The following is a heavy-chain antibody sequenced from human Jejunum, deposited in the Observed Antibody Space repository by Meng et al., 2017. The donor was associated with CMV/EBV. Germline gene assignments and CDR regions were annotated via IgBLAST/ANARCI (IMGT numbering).Heavy chain of an antibody. V-gene: IGHV1-58*01. CDR1: GFPFPGSV. CDR2: IMAGSGNT. D-gene: IGHD3-10*02. Sequence: SGFPFPGSVVHWVRQARGQRLEWIGWIMAGSGNTNYAQKFQGRVTIARDMSTNTAYMDLSSLKSEDTAVYYCATADVQYDRAYDGYWGQGTLVTVSS. CDR3: ATADVQYDRAYDGY. J-gene: IGHJ4*02.